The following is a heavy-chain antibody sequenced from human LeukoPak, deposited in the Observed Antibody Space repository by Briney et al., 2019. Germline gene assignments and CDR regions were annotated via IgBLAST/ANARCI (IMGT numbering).Heavy chain of an antibody. J-gene: IGHJ4*02. D-gene: IGHD1-14*01. CDR3: ATETNGSHYDY. Sequence: GGSLRLSCTTSGLTFSTSGFNWVRQAPGKCLEWVASIGPTGFDRYHADSIKGRFTISRDNANNFLYLQMDSLGAEDTAVYYCATETNGSHYDYWGQGTLLTVSS. V-gene: IGHV3-21*06. CDR1: GLTFSTSG. CDR2: IGPTGFDR.